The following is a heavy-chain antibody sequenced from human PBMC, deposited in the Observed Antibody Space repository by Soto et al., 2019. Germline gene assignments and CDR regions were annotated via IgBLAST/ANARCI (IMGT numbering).Heavy chain of an antibody. V-gene: IGHV1-18*01. D-gene: IGHD1-26*01. J-gene: IGHJ4*02. CDR3: ARDESMGRYYLPFDY. CDR1: GYTFTSSG. Sequence: ASVKVSCKPSGYTFTSSGIRWVRQAPGQGLEWMGWISAYNGNTNYAQKLQGRVTMTTDTSTSTAYMELRSLRSDDTAVYYCARDESMGRYYLPFDYWGQGTLVTVSS. CDR2: ISAYNGNT.